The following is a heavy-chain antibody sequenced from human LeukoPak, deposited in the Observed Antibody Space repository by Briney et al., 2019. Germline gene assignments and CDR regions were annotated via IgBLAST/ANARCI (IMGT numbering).Heavy chain of an antibody. Sequence: SVKVSCKASGYTFTSYGISWVRQAPGQGLEWMGGIIPIFGTANYAQKFQGRVTITADESTSTAYMELSSLRSEDTAVYYCARCGYDFWSGQYYYYMDVWGKGTTVTVSS. D-gene: IGHD3-3*01. V-gene: IGHV1-69*13. CDR2: IIPIFGTA. CDR1: GYTFTSYG. CDR3: ARCGYDFWSGQYYYYMDV. J-gene: IGHJ6*03.